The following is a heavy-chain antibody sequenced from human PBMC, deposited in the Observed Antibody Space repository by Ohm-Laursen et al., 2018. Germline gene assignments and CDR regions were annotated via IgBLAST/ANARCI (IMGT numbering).Heavy chain of an antibody. CDR1: GFTFDDHY. CDR2: SRDKANSYTT. V-gene: IGHV3-72*01. J-gene: IGHJ3*01. Sequence: SLRLSCSASGFTFDDHYMDWVHQAPGKGLELVARSRDKANSYTTAYVASVKGRFSISRDDSENSLYLQMSSLKTEDTAVYYCARTRNFQPYDVWGQGTMVIVSS. CDR3: ARTRNFQPYDV. D-gene: IGHD2/OR15-2a*01.